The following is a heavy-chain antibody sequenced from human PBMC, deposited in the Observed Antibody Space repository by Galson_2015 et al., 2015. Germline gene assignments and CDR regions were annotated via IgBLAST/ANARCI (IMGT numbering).Heavy chain of an antibody. CDR1: GFTFDSYT. CDR3: ARGIVAGSCFQH. CDR2: ISSSSSYI. D-gene: IGHD2/OR15-2a*01. V-gene: IGHV3-21*01. Sequence: SLRLSCAASGFTFDSYTINWVRQAPGRGLEWVSSISSSSSYIYYADSVKGRFTISRDNAKSSLYLQMNSLRAEDTAVYYCARGIVAGSCFQHWGQGTLVTVSS. J-gene: IGHJ1*01.